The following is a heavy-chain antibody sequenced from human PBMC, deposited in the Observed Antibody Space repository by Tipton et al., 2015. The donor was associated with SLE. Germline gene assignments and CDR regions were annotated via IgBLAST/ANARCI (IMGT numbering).Heavy chain of an antibody. CDR1: GGSMNSWY. V-gene: IGHV4-59*12. D-gene: IGHD1-26*01. CDR3: ARDRGSYPLFGMDV. CDR2: VDDSGRT. Sequence: TLSLTCTVSGGSMNSWYWSWIRQTPGKGLEYIGYVDDSGRTNYNPSLLSRVTISVDMSKNQFSLKLTSVTAADTAVYFCARDRGSYPLFGMDVWGQGTPVTVSS. J-gene: IGHJ6*02.